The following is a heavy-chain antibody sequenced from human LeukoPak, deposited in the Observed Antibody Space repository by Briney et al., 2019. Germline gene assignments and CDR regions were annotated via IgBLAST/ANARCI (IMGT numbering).Heavy chain of an antibody. CDR2: TFPGDSDT. Sequence: GESLKISCKGSGYTFTSYWIGWVGQMPGKGLEWMGITFPGDSDTRYSPSFQGQITISADKSISTAYLQWSSLKASDTALYYFARVRDGFDPWGQGTLVTVSS. CDR3: ARVRDGFDP. J-gene: IGHJ5*02. CDR1: GYTFTSYW. D-gene: IGHD2-21*02. V-gene: IGHV5-51*01.